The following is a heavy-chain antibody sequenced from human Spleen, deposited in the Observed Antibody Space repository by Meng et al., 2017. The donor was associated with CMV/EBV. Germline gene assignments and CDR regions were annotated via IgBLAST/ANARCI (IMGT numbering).Heavy chain of an antibody. V-gene: IGHV1-46*01. Sequence: ASVKVSCKASGYSFTSYYLHWVRQAPGQAPEWMGIINSSGGATNYASHFQGRVTMTRDTSTTTVYMELNSLRSDDTAVYYCARGIHPYLYYFDWWGQGTLVTVSS. CDR2: INSSGGAT. CDR1: GYSFTSYY. J-gene: IGHJ4*02. CDR3: ARGIHPYLYYFDW.